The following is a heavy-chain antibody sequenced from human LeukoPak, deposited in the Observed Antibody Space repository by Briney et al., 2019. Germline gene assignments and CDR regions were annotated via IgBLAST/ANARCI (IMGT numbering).Heavy chain of an antibody. V-gene: IGHV4-39*01. CDR2: IYYSGST. Sequence: SETLSLTCTVSGGSISRTNYHWGRIRQPPGKDLEWIGSIYYSGSTYYNPSLKSRVTISVDTSKNQFSLRLSSVTAADTAVYYCASVMTGSIFDYWGQGTLVTVSS. J-gene: IGHJ4*02. D-gene: IGHD1-1*01. CDR3: ASVMTGSIFDY. CDR1: GGSISRTNYH.